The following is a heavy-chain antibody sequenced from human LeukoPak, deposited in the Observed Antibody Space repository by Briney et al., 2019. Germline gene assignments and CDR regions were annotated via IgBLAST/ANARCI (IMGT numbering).Heavy chain of an antibody. V-gene: IGHV3-64D*06. CDR3: ARDRDNWNSGWFDP. J-gene: IGHJ5*02. D-gene: IGHD1-7*01. CDR2: ISTTGGST. CDR1: GFIFSNYA. Sequence: GGSLRLSCSASGFIFSNYAMHWVRQSPGKGPEYVSAISTTGGSTYYADSVKGRFTISRDNSKNTLYLQMSSLTPEDTAVYYCARDRDNWNSGWFDPWGQGTLVTVSS.